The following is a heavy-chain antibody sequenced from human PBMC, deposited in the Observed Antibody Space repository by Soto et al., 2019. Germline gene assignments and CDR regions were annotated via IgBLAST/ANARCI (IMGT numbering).Heavy chain of an antibody. D-gene: IGHD3-9*01. Sequence: EVQLVESGGDLVQRGGSLRLSCAASGFPFSSYWMHWVRHTPGKGLDWVARISGDGVTTYYADSVTGRFTVSRDNAKNTLSLQISGLRAEDTAVYYCAREYYGLLTGYYTDYWGQGHMVSVSS. CDR1: GFPFSSYW. J-gene: IGHJ4*02. CDR2: ISGDGVTT. V-gene: IGHV3-74*01. CDR3: AREYYGLLTGYYTDY.